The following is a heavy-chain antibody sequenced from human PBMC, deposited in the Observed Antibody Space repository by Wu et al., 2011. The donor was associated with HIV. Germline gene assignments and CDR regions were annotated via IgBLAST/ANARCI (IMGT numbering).Heavy chain of an antibody. D-gene: IGHD2-21*01. J-gene: IGHJ5*02. V-gene: IGHV1-18*01. CDR3: AGDLGGDEDT. CDR2: ISAHNGDT. Sequence: QVQLVQSGAEVKKPGASVKVSCKASSYSFTTYGISWVRQAPGQGLEWMGWISAHNGDTNYAQKLQGRVTISADKSTNTAYIEVRSLRSEDTSMYYCAGDLGGDEDTWGQGTLVTVSS. CDR1: SYSFTTYG.